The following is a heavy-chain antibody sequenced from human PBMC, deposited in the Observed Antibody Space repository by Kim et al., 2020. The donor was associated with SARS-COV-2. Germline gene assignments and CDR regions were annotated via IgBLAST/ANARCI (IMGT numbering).Heavy chain of an antibody. CDR3: AKGEATILGGLDH. V-gene: IGHV3-23*01. CDR2: ITSSSAST. D-gene: IGHD3-10*01. J-gene: IGHJ4*02. Sequence: GGSLRLSCAASGFTFSNYAMNWVRQAPGKGLEWVSVITSSSASTYYADSVKGRFTISRDNSKNTVYLQMNSLRAEDAAVYYCAKGEATILGGLDHWGQGT. CDR1: GFTFSNYA.